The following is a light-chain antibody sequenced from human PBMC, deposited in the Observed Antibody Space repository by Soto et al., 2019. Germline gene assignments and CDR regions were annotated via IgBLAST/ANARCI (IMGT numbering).Light chain of an antibody. CDR2: AAS. V-gene: IGKV1-39*01. CDR3: QQSYSTPRT. J-gene: IGKJ1*01. Sequence: DIQMTQSPSSLSASVGDRVTITCRASQSISSYLNWYQQKPGKAPKLLIYAASSLQSGVPSRFSGSLSGTDFTLTISSLQPEDFATYYCQQSYSTPRTFGQGTKVE. CDR1: QSISSY.